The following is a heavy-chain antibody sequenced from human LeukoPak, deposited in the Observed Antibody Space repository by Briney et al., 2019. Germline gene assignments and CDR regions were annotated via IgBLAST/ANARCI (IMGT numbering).Heavy chain of an antibody. CDR2: IYYSGST. J-gene: IGHJ4*02. V-gene: IGHV4-59*01. CDR3: ARTRGYIPFDY. CDR1: GGSISSYY. D-gene: IGHD5-18*01. Sequence: SETLSLTCTVSGGSISSYYWSWIRQPPGKGLEWIGYIYYSGSTNYNPSLKSRVTISVGTSKNQFSLKLSSVTAADTAVYYCARTRGYIPFDYWGQGTLVTVSS.